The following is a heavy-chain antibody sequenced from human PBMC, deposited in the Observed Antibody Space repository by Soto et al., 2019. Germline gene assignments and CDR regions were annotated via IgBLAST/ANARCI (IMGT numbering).Heavy chain of an antibody. V-gene: IGHV3-23*01. J-gene: IGHJ6*02. D-gene: IGHD6-19*01. Sequence: GGSLRLSCAASGFTVSSNYMSWVRQAPGKGLEWVSVISGSGGSTYYADSVKGRFTISRDNSKNTLYLQMNSLRAEDTAVYYCAKMYSSGWYGYYGMDVWGQGTTVTVSS. CDR3: AKMYSSGWYGYYGMDV. CDR2: ISGSGGST. CDR1: GFTVSSNY.